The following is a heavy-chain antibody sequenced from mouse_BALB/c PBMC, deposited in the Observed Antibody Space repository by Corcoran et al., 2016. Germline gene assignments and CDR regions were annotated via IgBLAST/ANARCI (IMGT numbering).Heavy chain of an antibody. Sequence: QVQLKQSGAELVRPGASVKLSCKTSGYIFTSYWIHWVKQRSGQGLEWIAMIYPGTGSTYYKEKFKGKATLTADKSSSTAYMQLSSLKSEDSAGDVCASSEYGNDAMDYWGQGTSVTVSS. J-gene: IGHJ4*01. CDR1: GYIFTSYW. V-gene: IGHV1S132*01. CDR3: ASSEYGNDAMDY. CDR2: IYPGTGST. D-gene: IGHD2-10*02.